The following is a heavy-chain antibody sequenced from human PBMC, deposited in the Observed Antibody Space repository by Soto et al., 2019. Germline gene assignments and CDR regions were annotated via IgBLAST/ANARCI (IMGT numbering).Heavy chain of an antibody. V-gene: IGHV1-69*08. CDR1: GGTFSSYT. CDR3: ARDKGSQPDYCRGGSCPVPYAFDI. J-gene: IGHJ3*02. D-gene: IGHD2-15*01. CDR2: IIPILGIA. Sequence: QVQLVQSGAEVKKPGSSVKVSCKASGGTFSSYTISWVRQAPGQGLEWMGRIIPILGIANYAQKFQGRVTITAEKSTSTAYMELSSLRSEDTAVYYGARDKGSQPDYCRGGSCPVPYAFDIWGQGTMVTVSS.